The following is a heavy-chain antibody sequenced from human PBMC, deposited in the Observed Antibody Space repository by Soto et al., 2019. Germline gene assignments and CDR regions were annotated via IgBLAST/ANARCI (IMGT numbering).Heavy chain of an antibody. D-gene: IGHD1-26*01. J-gene: IGHJ5*02. Sequence: SETLSLTCSVSGGSISADNWWTWVRQFPGKGLEWIGDIFPRGAANYNPSLESRVAISIDSSNNQFSLELTSVTAADTAIYYCARLLGSCSSTSCLYSYWFEPWGQGTLVTVSS. CDR1: GGSISADNW. V-gene: IGHV4-4*02. CDR2: IFPRGAA. CDR3: ARLLGSCSSTSCLYSYWFEP.